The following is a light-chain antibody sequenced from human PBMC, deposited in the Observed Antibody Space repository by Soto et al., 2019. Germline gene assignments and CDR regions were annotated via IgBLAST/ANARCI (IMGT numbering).Light chain of an antibody. CDR2: GAS. CDR3: QHLNYYPYT. Sequence: EIVLTQSPGTLSLSPGERATLSCRASQSVSSSYLAWYQQKPGQAPRLLIYGASSRATGIPDRFSGSGSGTDFTLTISSLQPEDFAIYYCQHLNYYPYTFGQGTKLEIK. V-gene: IGKV3-20*01. J-gene: IGKJ2*01. CDR1: QSVSSSY.